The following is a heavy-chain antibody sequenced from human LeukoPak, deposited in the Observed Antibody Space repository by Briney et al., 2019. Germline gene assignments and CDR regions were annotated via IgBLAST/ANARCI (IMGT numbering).Heavy chain of an antibody. Sequence: PGGSLRLSCAASEFTFSSYSMNWVRQAPGKGLEWVSSISSSSSYIYYADSVKGRFTISRDNAKNSLYLQMNSLRSEDTAVYYCARDNPRSAADFDYWGQGTLVTVSS. CDR2: ISSSSSYI. CDR3: ARDNPRSAADFDY. CDR1: EFTFSSYS. V-gene: IGHV3-21*04. D-gene: IGHD6-13*01. J-gene: IGHJ4*02.